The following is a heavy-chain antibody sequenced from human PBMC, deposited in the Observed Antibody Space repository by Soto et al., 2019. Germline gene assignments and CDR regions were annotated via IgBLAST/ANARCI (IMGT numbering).Heavy chain of an antibody. Sequence: QVHLQQWGAGLLKPSETLSLTCAVYGVSFTGYYWSWIRQPPGKGLEWIGEINHSGSTNYNPFVKSRVTISVDTYKKQFSLKLSSVTAADTAVYYCATSDYNFWSGYYLAYFDYWGQGTLFTVSS. CDR3: ATSDYNFWSGYYLAYFDY. V-gene: IGHV4-34*01. J-gene: IGHJ4*02. CDR2: INHSGST. CDR1: GVSFTGYY. D-gene: IGHD3-3*01.